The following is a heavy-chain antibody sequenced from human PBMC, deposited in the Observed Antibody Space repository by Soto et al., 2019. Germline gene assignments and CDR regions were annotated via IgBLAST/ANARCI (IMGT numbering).Heavy chain of an antibody. CDR3: ARGDRGGSGSPASYYYSGLDV. CDR2: VSAGGDMT. J-gene: IGHJ6*02. CDR1: GFTFSSYA. Sequence: GGSLRLSCAASGFTFSSYAMSWVRQAPGKGLEWVSSVSAGGDMTYYSDSVKGRFTISRDNSNNALFLQMNSLRAEDTALYYCARGDRGGSGSPASYYYSGLDVWGQGTTVTVSS. D-gene: IGHD3-10*01. V-gene: IGHV3-23*01.